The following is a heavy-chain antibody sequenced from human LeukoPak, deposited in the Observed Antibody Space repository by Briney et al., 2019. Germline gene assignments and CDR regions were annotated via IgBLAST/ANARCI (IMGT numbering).Heavy chain of an antibody. D-gene: IGHD3-10*01. CDR2: ISSSSSYI. CDR1: GFTFSSYS. CDR3: ARGAMVRGAPLYYYYYGMDV. V-gene: IGHV3-21*01. Sequence: GGSLRLSCAASGFTFSSYSMNWVRQAPGKGLEWVSSISSSSSYIYYADSVKGRFTISRDNAKNSLYPQMNSLRAEDTAVYYCARGAMVRGAPLYYYYYGMDVWGKGTTVTVSS. J-gene: IGHJ6*04.